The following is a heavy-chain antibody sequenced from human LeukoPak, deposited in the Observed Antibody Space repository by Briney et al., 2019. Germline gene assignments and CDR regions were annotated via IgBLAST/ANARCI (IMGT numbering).Heavy chain of an antibody. Sequence: PGGSLRLSCAASGFTFSSYEMNWVRQAPGKGLEWVSYISSSGSTIYYADSVKGRFTISRDNSKNTLYLQMNSLRAEDTAVYYCARGYYDFWSGYYNYMDVWGKGTTVTVSS. CDR1: GFTFSSYE. CDR2: ISSSGSTI. D-gene: IGHD3-3*01. CDR3: ARGYYDFWSGYYNYMDV. V-gene: IGHV3-48*03. J-gene: IGHJ6*03.